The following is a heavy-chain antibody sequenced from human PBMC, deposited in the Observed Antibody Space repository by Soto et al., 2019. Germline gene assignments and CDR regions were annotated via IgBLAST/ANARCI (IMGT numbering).Heavy chain of an antibody. CDR3: ARVATCSGTNCYEFFWYFDL. CDR2: IHYSGRT. CDR1: GGSISNLY. Sequence: SETLSLTCTVSGGSISNLYWSWIRQPPGKGLEWIGYIHYSGRTKYNPSLKSRVTISTDTSRNQFSLRLSSVTAADTAVYYCARVATCSGTNCYEFFWYFDLWGRGTLVTVS. J-gene: IGHJ2*01. D-gene: IGHD2-2*01. V-gene: IGHV4-59*11.